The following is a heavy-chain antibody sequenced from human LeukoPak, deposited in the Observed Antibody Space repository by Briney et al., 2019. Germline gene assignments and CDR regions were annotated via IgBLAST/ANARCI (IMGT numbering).Heavy chain of an antibody. Sequence: SETLSLTCTVSGGSISSHYWSWIRQPPGKGLEWIGYIYYSGSTNYNPSLKSRVTISLDTSKNQFSLNLSSVTAADTAVYYCARLVDVWGKGTTVTASS. CDR3: ARLVDV. CDR1: GGSISSHY. J-gene: IGHJ6*04. CDR2: IYYSGST. V-gene: IGHV4-59*11.